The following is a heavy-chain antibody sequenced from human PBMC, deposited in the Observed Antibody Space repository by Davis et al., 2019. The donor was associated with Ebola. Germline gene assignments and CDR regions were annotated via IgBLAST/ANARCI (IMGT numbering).Heavy chain of an antibody. CDR1: GGFISSGGYS. CDR3: ARVWSWSADSSWHFDY. V-gene: IGHV4-61*08. CDR2: YYYTGST. D-gene: IGHD6-13*01. J-gene: IGHJ4*02. Sequence: MPGGSLRLSCAVSGGFISSGGYSWSWIRQPPGKALEWIGYYYYTGSTYYNPSLKSRVTISIDTSKNQFSLKLSSVTAADTAVYYCARVWSWSADSSWHFDYWGQGTLVTVSA.